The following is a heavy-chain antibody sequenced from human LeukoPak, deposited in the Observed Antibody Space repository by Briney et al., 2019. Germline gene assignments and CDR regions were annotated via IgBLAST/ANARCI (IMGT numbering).Heavy chain of an antibody. V-gene: IGHV3-23*01. J-gene: IGHJ4*02. CDR2: ISGSGGST. Sequence: GGSLRLSCAASGFTFSTYTMSWVRQAPGKGLEWVSAISGSGGSTYYADSVKGRFTISRDNSKNTLYLQMNSLRAEDTAVYYCARDLSAFDYWGQGTLVTVSS. CDR3: ARDLSAFDY. CDR1: GFTFSTYT.